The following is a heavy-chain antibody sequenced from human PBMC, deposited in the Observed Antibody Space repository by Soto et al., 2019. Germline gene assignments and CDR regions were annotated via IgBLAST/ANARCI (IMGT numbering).Heavy chain of an antibody. CDR1: GFTFSTYT. Sequence: VQLLESGGGLAQPGGSLRFSCAASGFTFSTYTMAWVRQAHGRGPEWVAGVSQAGTAHYADSVKGRFTISRDNSRDTVYLQMITLRGKYTAVYYCAKDMRPDGVWDFDHCGQGTLVTDSS. CDR3: AKDMRPDGVWDFDH. CDR2: VSQAGTA. D-gene: IGHD4-17*01. V-gene: IGHV3-23*01. J-gene: IGHJ4*02.